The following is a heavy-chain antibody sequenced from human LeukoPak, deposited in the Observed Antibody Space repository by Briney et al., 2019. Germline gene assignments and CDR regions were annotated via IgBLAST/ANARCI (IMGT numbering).Heavy chain of an antibody. CDR2: IYYSGST. V-gene: IGHV4-31*03. CDR1: GGSISSGGYY. J-gene: IGHJ6*02. Sequence: SETLSLTCTVSGGSISSGGYYWSWIRQHPGKGLEWIGHIYYSGSTYYNPSLKSRVTISVDTSKNKFSLKLSSVTAADTAVYYCARGPLAAAGTLTYYYYGMDVWGQGTTVTVSS. D-gene: IGHD6-13*01. CDR3: ARGPLAAAGTLTYYYYGMDV.